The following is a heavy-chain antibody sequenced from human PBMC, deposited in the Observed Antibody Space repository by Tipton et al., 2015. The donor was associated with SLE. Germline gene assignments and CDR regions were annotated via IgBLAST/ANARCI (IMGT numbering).Heavy chain of an antibody. CDR3: ARSWGWYFDY. CDR2: IYYSGRT. J-gene: IGHJ4*02. Sequence: TLSLTCTVSGGSISSSSYYWGWIRQPPGKGLEWIGSIYYSGRTYYHQSLKSRVTISVDTSKNQFSLKLSSVTAADTAVYYCARSWGWYFDYWGQGTLVTVSS. V-gene: IGHV4-39*07. D-gene: IGHD7-27*01. CDR1: GGSISSSSYY.